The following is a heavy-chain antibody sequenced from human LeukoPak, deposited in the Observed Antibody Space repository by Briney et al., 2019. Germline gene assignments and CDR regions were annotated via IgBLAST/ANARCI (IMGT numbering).Heavy chain of an antibody. CDR1: GFTFSNYG. V-gene: IGHV3-30*18. J-gene: IGHJ4*02. Sequence: GGSLRLSCAASGFTFSNYGMHWVRQAPGKGLEWVALISYDGNNKYYSDSMKGRFTISRDNSKNTLYLQMNSLRAEDTAVYYCAKDIDYGGANWGQGTLVIVPS. CDR2: ISYDGNNK. D-gene: IGHD4-23*01. CDR3: AKDIDYGGAN.